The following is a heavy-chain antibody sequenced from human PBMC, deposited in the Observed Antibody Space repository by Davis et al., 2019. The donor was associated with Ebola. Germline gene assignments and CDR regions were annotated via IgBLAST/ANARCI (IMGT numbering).Heavy chain of an antibody. CDR1: GYMFSNYW. J-gene: IGHJ1*01. CDR3: ARSSPGPEYFQH. Sequence: GESLKISCKGSGYMFSNYWIGWVRQMPGRGLEWIGIIYPGDSDAIYSPSFQAQVTISADKSISTAYLQWNSLKASDTAMYYCARSSPGPEYFQHWGQGTLVIVSS. CDR2: IYPGDSDA. V-gene: IGHV5-51*01.